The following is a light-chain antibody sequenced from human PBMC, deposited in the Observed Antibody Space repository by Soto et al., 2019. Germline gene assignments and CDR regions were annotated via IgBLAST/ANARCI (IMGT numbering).Light chain of an antibody. Sequence: QSVLTQPPSVSGAPGQRVTISCTGSSSNIGAGYDVHWYQQLPGTAPKLLIYGNSNRPSGVPDRFSGSKSGTSASLAITGLQADDAADYYCQSYDRSLSGVVFGGGTQLTVL. CDR1: SSNIGAGYD. CDR3: QSYDRSLSGVV. CDR2: GNS. V-gene: IGLV1-40*01. J-gene: IGLJ2*01.